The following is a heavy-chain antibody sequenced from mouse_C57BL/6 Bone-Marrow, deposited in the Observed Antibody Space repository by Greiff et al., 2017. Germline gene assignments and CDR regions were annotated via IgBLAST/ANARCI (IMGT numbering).Heavy chain of an antibody. J-gene: IGHJ3*01. D-gene: IGHD2-3*01. V-gene: IGHV1-82*01. CDR2: IYPGDSDT. CDR3: ARGGYYAWFDY. CDR1: GYAFSSSW. Sequence: QVQLQQPGAELVKPGASVKLSCKASGYAFSSSWMNWVKQRPGKGLEWIGSIYPGDSDTHYNEKFKGKATLTADKSSSTAYMQLSSLTSEDSAVYFCARGGYYAWFDYWGQGTSVTVSA.